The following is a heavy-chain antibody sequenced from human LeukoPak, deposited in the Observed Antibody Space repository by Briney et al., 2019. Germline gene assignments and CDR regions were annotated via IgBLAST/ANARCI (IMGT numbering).Heavy chain of an antibody. Sequence: VGAPRLSCVDSGVTFSSSTIHWGRDTPGKGLVWVAVISYDGSNKYYADSVKGRFTIYRDNSKNTLYLQMSSLRAEDTAVYYCRRNNWFDPWGQGALVTVSS. CDR1: GVTFSSST. J-gene: IGHJ5*02. CDR3: RRNNWFDP. V-gene: IGHV3-30-3*01. CDR2: ISYDGSNK.